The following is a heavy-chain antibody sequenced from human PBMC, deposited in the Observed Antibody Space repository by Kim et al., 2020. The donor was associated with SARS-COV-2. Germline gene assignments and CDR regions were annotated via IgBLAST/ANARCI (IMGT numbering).Heavy chain of an antibody. CDR3: ARGRLERYHPFDY. J-gene: IGHJ4*02. Sequence: ASVKVSCEAYGYTFTGYYMHWVRQAPGQGLEWMGWINGNTGGTNYAQKFQGGVAMTRDTSIRTAYMELSRLTSDDTAVYYCARGRLERYHPFDYWGQGT. CDR1: GYTFTGYY. D-gene: IGHD1-1*01. V-gene: IGHV1-2*02. CDR2: INGNTGGT.